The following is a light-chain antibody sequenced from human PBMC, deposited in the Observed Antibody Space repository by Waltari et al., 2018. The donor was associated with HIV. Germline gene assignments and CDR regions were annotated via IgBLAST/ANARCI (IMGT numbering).Light chain of an antibody. CDR2: DVN. CDR1: NNDIGSYAY. Sequence: QSALTQPAYVSASPGQSITIFCSGTNNDIGSYAYVSWYQVLPNKAPRLIIFDVNRRSSGVSSRFSGSKSGYTASLMIFDLQSEDEGEYFCSSYVTGGTYVFGSGTRVIV. J-gene: IGLJ1*01. V-gene: IGLV2-23*02. CDR3: SSYVTGGTYV.